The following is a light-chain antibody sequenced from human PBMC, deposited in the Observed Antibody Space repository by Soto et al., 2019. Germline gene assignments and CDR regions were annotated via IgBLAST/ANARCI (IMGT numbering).Light chain of an antibody. CDR1: QSVSSSY. CDR2: GAS. CDR3: QQYNNSLRT. V-gene: IGKV3-20*01. Sequence: EIVFTPSPGTLSLSPGERATLSCRASQSVSSSYLAWYQQKPGQAPRLLIYGASTRATGIPDRFSGSGSGTEFTLTISRLKPEDFAVYYCQQYNNSLRTFGQGTKVDIK. J-gene: IGKJ1*01.